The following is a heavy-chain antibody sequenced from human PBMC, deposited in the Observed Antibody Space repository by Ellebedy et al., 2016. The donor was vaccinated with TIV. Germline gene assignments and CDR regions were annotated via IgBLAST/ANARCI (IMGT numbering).Heavy chain of an antibody. V-gene: IGHV1-2*02. CDR1: GYTFINSY. D-gene: IGHD1-26*01. Sequence: ASVKVSCKASGYTFINSYIHWVRQAPGQGLEWLGWINPHNGGTNYALNFRGRVTMTTDMSINTAYMELSKLTFDDTAIYYCAKGLLRELLGFDSWGQGTLVAVSS. J-gene: IGHJ4*02. CDR2: INPHNGGT. CDR3: AKGLLRELLGFDS.